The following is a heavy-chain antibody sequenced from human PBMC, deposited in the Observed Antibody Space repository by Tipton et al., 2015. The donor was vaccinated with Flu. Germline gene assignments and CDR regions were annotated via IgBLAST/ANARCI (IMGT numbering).Heavy chain of an antibody. CDR2: IYYSGSA. D-gene: IGHD3-10*01. Sequence: TLSLTCTVSGGSINSGGSYWSWIRQYPGKGLEWIAGIYYSGSAYYNPFLESRVTISVDMSKNQFSLKLNSVTAADTAVYYCARDQGFGDGLTYDYYVMDVWGQGTTVTVSS. J-gene: IGHJ6*02. V-gene: IGHV4-31*03. CDR3: ARDQGFGDGLTYDYYVMDV. CDR1: GGSINSGGSY.